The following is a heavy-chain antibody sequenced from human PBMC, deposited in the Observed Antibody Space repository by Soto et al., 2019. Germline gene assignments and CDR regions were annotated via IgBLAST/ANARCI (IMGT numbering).Heavy chain of an antibody. CDR2: IDASSSQT. CDR3: ARQIYDSDTGPNFQYSFDS. Sequence: GEALKISSNGSGYSFAVYCITWVRQKPGNGLMWMGRIDASSSQTYYSPVLRGHVTISVTKSITTVFLQWSSLRASDNAMYYCARQIYDSDTGPNFQYSFDSWGQGAPVTV. D-gene: IGHD3-22*01. V-gene: IGHV5-10-1*01. J-gene: IGHJ4*02. CDR1: GYSFAVYC.